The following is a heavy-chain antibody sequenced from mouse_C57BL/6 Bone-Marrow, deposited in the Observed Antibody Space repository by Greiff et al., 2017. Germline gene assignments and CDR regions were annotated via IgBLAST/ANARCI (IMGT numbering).Heavy chain of an antibody. J-gene: IGHJ3*01. Sequence: EVKVEESGGGLVQPGGSMKLSCVASGFTFSNYWMNWVRQSPEKGLEWVAQIRLKSDNYATHYAEFVKGRFTISRDDSKSSVYLHMNNLRADDTGIYYCTGGSGSSPWFAYWGQGALVTV. CDR1: GFTFSNYW. D-gene: IGHD1-1*01. CDR3: TGGSGSSPWFAY. CDR2: IRLKSDNYAT. V-gene: IGHV6-3*01.